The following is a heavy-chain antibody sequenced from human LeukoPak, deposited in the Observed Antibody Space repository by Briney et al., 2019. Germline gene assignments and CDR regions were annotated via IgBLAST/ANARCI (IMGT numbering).Heavy chain of an antibody. Sequence: PGGSLRLSCAASGFTFSTAWMIWVRQAPGKGLEWVANIKQDGSEKYYVDSVKGRFTISRDNAKNSLYLQMNSLRAEDTAVYYCARDLTGRIDYWGQGTLVTVSS. CDR1: GFTFSTAW. J-gene: IGHJ4*02. V-gene: IGHV3-7*01. D-gene: IGHD3-9*01. CDR3: ARDLTGRIDY. CDR2: IKQDGSEK.